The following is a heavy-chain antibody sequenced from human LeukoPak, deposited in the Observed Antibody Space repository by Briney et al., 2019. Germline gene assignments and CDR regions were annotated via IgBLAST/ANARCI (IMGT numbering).Heavy chain of an antibody. D-gene: IGHD3-10*01. CDR1: GYSISSGYY. J-gene: IGHJ6*03. Sequence: SETLFLTCTVSGYSISSGYYWGWIRQPPGKGLEWIGSIYHIGSTYDNPSLKSRLTISVDTSKNQFSLKLSSVTAADTAVYYCARGKPSYGSGTYYRPLEPNYMDVWGKGTTVTVSS. CDR3: ARGKPSYGSGTYYRPLEPNYMDV. CDR2: IYHIGST. V-gene: IGHV4-38-2*02.